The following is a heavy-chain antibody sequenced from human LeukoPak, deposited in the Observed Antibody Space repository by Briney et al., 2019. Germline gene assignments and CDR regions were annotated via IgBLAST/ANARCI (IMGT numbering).Heavy chain of an antibody. CDR1: GYTFTSYY. Sequence: ASVKVSCKASGYTFTSYYMHWVRQAPGQGLEWMGIINPSGGSTSHAQKFQGRVTMTRDTSTSTVYMELSSLRSEDTAVYYCAVNIAVAAPFDYWGQGTLVTVSS. J-gene: IGHJ4*02. CDR3: AVNIAVAAPFDY. V-gene: IGHV1-46*01. D-gene: IGHD6-19*01. CDR2: INPSGGST.